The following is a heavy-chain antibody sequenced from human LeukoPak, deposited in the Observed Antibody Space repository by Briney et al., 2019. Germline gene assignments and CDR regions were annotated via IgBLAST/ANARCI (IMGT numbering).Heavy chain of an antibody. CDR3: ARRQDDSPLGY. J-gene: IGHJ4*02. V-gene: IGHV3-53*01. CDR1: GLSVSTYH. D-gene: IGHD3-9*01. CDR2: IYSSGST. Sequence: GGSLTLSCAASGLSVSTYHMSWVRQAPGKGLEWVSVIYSSGSTDYADSVKGRFTISRDTPKNTVYLQMNRLRADDTAVYYCARRQDDSPLGYWGQGTLVTVSS.